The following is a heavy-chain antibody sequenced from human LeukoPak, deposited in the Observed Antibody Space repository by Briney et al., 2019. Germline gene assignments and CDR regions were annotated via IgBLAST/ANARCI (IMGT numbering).Heavy chain of an antibody. CDR1: GFTVSTNY. J-gene: IGHJ5*02. CDR3: ARDQFYHSSGYYYL. D-gene: IGHD3-22*01. V-gene: IGHV3-53*01. CDR2: IFSGGST. Sequence: TGVSLRLSCAASGFTVSTNYMSWVRQAPGKGLEWVSVIFSGGSTYYADSVKGRFTISRDNSKNTLYLQMNSLRAEDTAVYYCARDQFYHSSGYYYLWGQGTLVTV.